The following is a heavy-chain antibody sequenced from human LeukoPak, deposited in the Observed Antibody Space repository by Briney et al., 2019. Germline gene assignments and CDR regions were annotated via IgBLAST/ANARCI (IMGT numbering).Heavy chain of an antibody. CDR3: ASPNPADY. CDR2: ISYDGSNK. V-gene: IGHV3-30-3*01. CDR1: GFTFSSYA. J-gene: IGHJ4*02. D-gene: IGHD2-8*01. Sequence: GGSLRLSCAASGFTFSSYAMHWVRQAPGKGLEWVAVISYDGSNKCYADSVKGRFTISRDNSKNTLYLQMNSLRAEDTAVYYCASPNPADYWGQGTLVTVSS.